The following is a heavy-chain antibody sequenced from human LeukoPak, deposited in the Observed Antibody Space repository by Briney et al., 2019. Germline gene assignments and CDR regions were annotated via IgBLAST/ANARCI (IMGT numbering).Heavy chain of an antibody. J-gene: IGHJ4*02. CDR1: GGSISSSSYY. CDR3: ARHSSGWYGGDY. Sequence: PSETLPLTCTVSGGSISSSSYYWGWIRQPPGKGLEWIGSIYHSGSTYYNPSLKSRVTISVDTSKNRFSLKLSSVTAADTAVYYCARHSSGWYGGDYWGQGTLVTVSS. V-gene: IGHV4-39*01. D-gene: IGHD6-19*01. CDR2: IYHSGST.